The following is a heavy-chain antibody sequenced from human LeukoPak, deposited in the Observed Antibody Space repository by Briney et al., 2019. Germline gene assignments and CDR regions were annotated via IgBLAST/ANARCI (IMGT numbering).Heavy chain of an antibody. J-gene: IGHJ5*02. Sequence: SVKVSCKASGGTFSSYAISWVRQAPGQGLEWMGGIIPIFGTANYAQKFQGRVTITADESTSTAYMELSSLRSEDTAVYYCARGREVLRYFDWLLNNXFDPWGQGTLVTVSS. CDR3: ARGREVLRYFDWLLNNXFDP. D-gene: IGHD3-9*01. CDR1: GGTFSSYA. CDR2: IIPIFGTA. V-gene: IGHV1-69*13.